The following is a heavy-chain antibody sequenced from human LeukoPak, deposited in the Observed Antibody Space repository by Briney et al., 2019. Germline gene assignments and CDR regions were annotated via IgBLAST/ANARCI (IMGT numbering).Heavy chain of an antibody. Sequence: EASVKVSCKASGYTFSSYDINWVRQATGQGLEWMGWMNPNSDNTGYAQKFQGRLNMTRNTSIDTAYMELSSLRSDDTAVYYCARRVGSGWPVQHWGQGTLVTVSS. CDR1: GYTFSSYD. CDR3: ARRVGSGWPVQH. V-gene: IGHV1-8*01. CDR2: MNPNSDNT. J-gene: IGHJ1*01. D-gene: IGHD6-19*01.